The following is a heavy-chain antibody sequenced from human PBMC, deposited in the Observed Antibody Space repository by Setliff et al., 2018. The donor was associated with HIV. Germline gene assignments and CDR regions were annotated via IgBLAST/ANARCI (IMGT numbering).Heavy chain of an antibody. CDR2: VLDSGST. CDR3: ARVPNWGSAPFAYDV. J-gene: IGHJ3*01. Sequence: SETLSLTCTVSGASISSGGYYWNWIRQLPGKGLEWIGYVLDSGSTYYNPSLRGRLSMSIDTSANQFSVELTSVTAADTALYFCARVPNWGSAPFAYDVWGLGTMVTVSS. CDR1: GASISSGGYY. D-gene: IGHD7-27*01. V-gene: IGHV4-31*03.